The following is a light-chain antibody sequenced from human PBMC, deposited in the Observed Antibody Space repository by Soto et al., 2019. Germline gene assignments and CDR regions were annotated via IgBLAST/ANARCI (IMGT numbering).Light chain of an antibody. Sequence: ERVLTQSPGTLSLSTGERATLSCRASQSVTSSYLAWYQQKPGQAPRLLIYGASSRATGIPDRFGGSGSGTDFTLTISRLEPEDFAVYFCQQYGTSITFGQGTRLQIK. CDR1: QSVTSSY. J-gene: IGKJ5*01. CDR3: QQYGTSIT. V-gene: IGKV3-20*01. CDR2: GAS.